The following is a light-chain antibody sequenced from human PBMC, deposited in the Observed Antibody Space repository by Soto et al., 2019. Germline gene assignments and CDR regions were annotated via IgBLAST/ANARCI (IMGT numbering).Light chain of an antibody. CDR3: QQYNNWPPG. CDR1: HSVSSY. CDR2: GAS. V-gene: IGKV3D-15*01. J-gene: IGKJ5*01. Sequence: EIVLTQSPATLSFSPGERATLSCRASHSVSSYLAWYQQKPGQAPRLLIYGASTRATGIPARFSGSGSGTEFTLTIGSLQSEDFAVYYCQQYNNWPPGFGQGTRLEIK.